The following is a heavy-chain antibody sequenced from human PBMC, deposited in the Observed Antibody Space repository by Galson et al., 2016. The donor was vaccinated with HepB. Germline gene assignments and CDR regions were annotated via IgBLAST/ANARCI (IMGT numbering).Heavy chain of an antibody. J-gene: IGHJ4*02. V-gene: IGHV3-30*18. D-gene: IGHD2-2*01. Sequence: SLRLSCAASGFTFSSYGMHWVRQAPGKGLEWVAFISYDGSNKKYAGSVKGRFTISRDDSKKTLYLQMNSLRAEDTAVYYCAKDGRIYCSSASCHDHFHYWGQGTLGTVSS. CDR2: ISYDGSNK. CDR3: AKDGRIYCSSASCHDHFHY. CDR1: GFTFSSYG.